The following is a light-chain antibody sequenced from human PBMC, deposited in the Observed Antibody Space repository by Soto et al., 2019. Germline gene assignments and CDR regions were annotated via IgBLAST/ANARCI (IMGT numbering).Light chain of an antibody. CDR3: SSYTSSSTLWV. V-gene: IGLV2-14*01. CDR1: SSDVGGYNY. Sequence: QSALTQPASVSGSPGQSITISCTGASSDVGGYNYVSWYQQHPGKAPKLMIYDVSNRPSGVSNRFSGSKSGNTASLTISGLQTEDEADSYCSSYTSSSTLWVFGGGTQLTVL. CDR2: DVS. J-gene: IGLJ3*02.